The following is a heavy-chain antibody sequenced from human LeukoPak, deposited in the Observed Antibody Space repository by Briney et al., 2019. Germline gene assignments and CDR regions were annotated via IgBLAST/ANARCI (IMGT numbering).Heavy chain of an antibody. J-gene: IGHJ4*02. Sequence: GGSLRLSCAASGFTFSSYAMHWVRQAPGKGLEWVAVISYDGSNKYYADSVKGRFTIPRDNSKNTLYLQMNSLRAEDTAVYYCARDPLGTRPGFDYWGQGTLVTVSS. D-gene: IGHD1-1*01. CDR3: ARDPLGTRPGFDY. CDR1: GFTFSSYA. CDR2: ISYDGSNK. V-gene: IGHV3-30*04.